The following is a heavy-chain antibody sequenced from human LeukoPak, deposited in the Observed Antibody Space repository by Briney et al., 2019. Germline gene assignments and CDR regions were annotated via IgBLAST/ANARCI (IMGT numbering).Heavy chain of an antibody. CDR1: GFTFSSYG. D-gene: IGHD3-9*01. CDR2: IRYDGSNK. J-gene: IGHJ5*02. CDR3: AKDTDDILTGSNWFDP. V-gene: IGHV3-30*02. Sequence: GGSLRLSCAASGFTFSSYGMHWVRQAPGKGLEWVAFIRYDGSNKYYADSVKGRFTISRDNSKNTLYLQMNSLRAEDTAVYHCAKDTDDILTGSNWFDPWGQGTLVTVSS.